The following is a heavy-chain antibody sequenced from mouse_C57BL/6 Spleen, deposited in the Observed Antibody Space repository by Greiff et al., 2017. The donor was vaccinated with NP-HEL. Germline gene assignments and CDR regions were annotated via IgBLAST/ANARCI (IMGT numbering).Heavy chain of an antibody. CDR2: IDPSDSYT. V-gene: IGHV1-50*01. CDR1: GYTFTSYW. D-gene: IGHD1-1*01. Sequence: QVQLQQPGAELVKPGASVKLSCKASGYTFTSYWMQWVKQRPGQGLEWIGEIDPSDSYTNYNQKFKGKATLTVDTSSSTAYMQLSSLTSEDSAVYYCARRRGRSSYGWYFDVWGTGTTVTVSS. J-gene: IGHJ1*03. CDR3: ARRRGRSSYGWYFDV.